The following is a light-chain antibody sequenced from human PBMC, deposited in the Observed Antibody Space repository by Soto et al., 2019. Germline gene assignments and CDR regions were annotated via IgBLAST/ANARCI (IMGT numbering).Light chain of an antibody. CDR2: AAS. CDR3: QQANSFPFT. V-gene: IGKV1-12*02. Sequence: DIQMTQSPSSVSASIGDRVTITCRASQIIGSWLAWYQQKPGKAPTLLIYAASSLQSGVPSRFSGSGSGTDFTLTFTSLQAEDSATYYCQQANSFPFTFGPGTKVDIK. J-gene: IGKJ3*01. CDR1: QIIGSW.